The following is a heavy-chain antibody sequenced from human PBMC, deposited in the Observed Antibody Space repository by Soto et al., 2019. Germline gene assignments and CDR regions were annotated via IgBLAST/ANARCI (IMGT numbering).Heavy chain of an antibody. D-gene: IGHD6-13*01. V-gene: IGHV3-21*01. Sequence: GGSLRLSCAASGFTFSSYSMNWVRQAPGKGLEWVSSISSSSSYIYYADSVKGRFTISRDNAKNSLYLQMNSLRAEDTAVYYCARVDGAAAGFIDYGGQGTLVTVSS. CDR2: ISSSSSYI. CDR1: GFTFSSYS. J-gene: IGHJ4*02. CDR3: ARVDGAAAGFIDY.